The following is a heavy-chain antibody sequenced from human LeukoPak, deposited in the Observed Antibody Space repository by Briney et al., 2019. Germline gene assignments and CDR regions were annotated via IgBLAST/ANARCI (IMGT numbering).Heavy chain of an antibody. Sequence: GRSLRLTCAASGFTFSSYGMHWVRQAPGKGLEGVAVIWYDGSNKYYADSVKGRFTISRDNSKNTLCLQMNSLRAEDTAVYYCARDSPGGDCFDYWGQGTLVTVSS. J-gene: IGHJ4*02. CDR3: ARDSPGGDCFDY. D-gene: IGHD3-10*01. CDR2: IWYDGSNK. CDR1: GFTFSSYG. V-gene: IGHV3-33*01.